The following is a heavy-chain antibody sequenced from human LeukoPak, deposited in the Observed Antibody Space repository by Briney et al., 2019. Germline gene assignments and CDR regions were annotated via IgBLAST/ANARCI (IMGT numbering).Heavy chain of an antibody. CDR1: GYTFTNYN. CDR3: ARAHSLGGSYYLFDY. J-gene: IGHJ4*02. Sequence: GASVKVSCKASGYTFTNYNFGWVRQAPGQGLECMGWVSTYNGNTDYGQKFQGRVIMTTDTATSTVHLDLRSLRSDDTAVYYCARAHSLGGSYYLFDYWGQGTLVTVSS. D-gene: IGHD1-26*01. V-gene: IGHV1-18*01. CDR2: VSTYNGNT.